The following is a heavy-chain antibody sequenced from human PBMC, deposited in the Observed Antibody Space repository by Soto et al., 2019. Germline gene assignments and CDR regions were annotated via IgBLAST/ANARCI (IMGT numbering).Heavy chain of an antibody. J-gene: IGHJ6*02. CDR1: GDSIGNFY. CDR2: LSASGRT. Sequence: PSETLSLTCAISGDSIGNFYWSWIRQPAGKGLESLGRLSASGRTNYSPSLQSRVTMSLDRSKDQFSLKLSSVTAADTAVYYCARNLGYCSSTSCSYGMDVWGQGTTVTVSS. V-gene: IGHV4-4*07. D-gene: IGHD2-2*01. CDR3: ARNLGYCSSTSCSYGMDV.